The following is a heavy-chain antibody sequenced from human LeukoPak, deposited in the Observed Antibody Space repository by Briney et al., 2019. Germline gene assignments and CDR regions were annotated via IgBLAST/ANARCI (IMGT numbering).Heavy chain of an antibody. Sequence: GGTLRLSCAGSGFTFSTHGMNWVRQAPGKGLEWVSGVTPSGDPTYYADSVKGRFIISRDNSKNTMYLQMNSLRAEDTAVYYCARDLIAAAGITWGQGTLVTVSS. D-gene: IGHD6-13*01. J-gene: IGHJ5*02. CDR1: GFTFSTHG. CDR3: ARDLIAAAGIT. CDR2: VTPSGDPT. V-gene: IGHV3-23*01.